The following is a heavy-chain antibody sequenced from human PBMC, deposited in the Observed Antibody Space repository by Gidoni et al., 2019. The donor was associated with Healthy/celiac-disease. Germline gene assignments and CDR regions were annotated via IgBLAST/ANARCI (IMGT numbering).Heavy chain of an antibody. Sequence: EVQLLESGGGLVQPGGSLRLSCAASGFTFSSYAMSWVRQAPGKGLEWGSAISGSGGSTYYADSVKGRFTISRDNSKNTLYLQMNSLRAEDTAVYYCASEEHIVVVTARGFDYWGQGTLVTVSS. CDR1: GFTFSSYA. J-gene: IGHJ4*02. CDR3: ASEEHIVVVTARGFDY. D-gene: IGHD2-21*02. CDR2: ISGSGGST. V-gene: IGHV3-23*01.